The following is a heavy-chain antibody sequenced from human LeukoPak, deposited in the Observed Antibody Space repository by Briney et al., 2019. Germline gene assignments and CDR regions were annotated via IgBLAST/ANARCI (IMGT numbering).Heavy chain of an antibody. J-gene: IGHJ4*02. V-gene: IGHV3-30*18. Sequence: GRSLRLSCAASGFTFSSYGMHWVRQAPGKGLEWVAVISYDGRNKYYADSVKGRFTISRDNSKNTLYLQMNSLRAEDTAVYYCAKGYCGGDCPFDYWAREPWSPSPQ. CDR1: GFTFSSYG. CDR2: ISYDGRNK. CDR3: AKGYCGGDCPFDY. D-gene: IGHD2-21*01.